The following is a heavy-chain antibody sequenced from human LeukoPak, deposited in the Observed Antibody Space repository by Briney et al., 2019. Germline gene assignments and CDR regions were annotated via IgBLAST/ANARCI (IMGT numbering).Heavy chain of an antibody. D-gene: IGHD3-9*01. CDR1: GYTFTGYY. V-gene: IGHV1-2*02. J-gene: IGHJ6*02. Sequence: ASVKVSCKASGYTFTGYYMHWVRQAPGQGLEWMGWINPNSGGTNYAQKFQGRVTMTRDTSISTAYMELSRLRSDDTAVYYCARVTAYDTPMDVWGQGTTVTVSS. CDR2: INPNSGGT. CDR3: ARVTAYDTPMDV.